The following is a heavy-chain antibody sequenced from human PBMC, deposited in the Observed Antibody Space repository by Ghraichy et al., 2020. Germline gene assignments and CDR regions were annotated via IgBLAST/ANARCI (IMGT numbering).Heavy chain of an antibody. CDR2: IKQDGSEK. D-gene: IGHD3-22*01. CDR1: GFTFSSYW. V-gene: IGHV3-7*03. J-gene: IGHJ3*02. Sequence: GSLRLSCAASGFTFSSYWMSWVRQAPGKGLEWVANIKQDGSEKYYVDSVKGRFTISRDNAKNSLYLQMNSLRAEDTAVYYCARSAPLYDSSGYYSEAFDIWGQGTMVTVSS. CDR3: ARSAPLYDSSGYYSEAFDI.